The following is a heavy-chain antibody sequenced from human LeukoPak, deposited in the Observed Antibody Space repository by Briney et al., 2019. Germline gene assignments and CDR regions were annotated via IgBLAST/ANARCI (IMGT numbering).Heavy chain of an antibody. CDR1: GFTVSSNY. CDR2: IYSGGST. CDR3: ARGAYSGSYYVDH. V-gene: IGHV3-66*01. Sequence: GGSLRLSCAASGFTVSSNYMSWVRQAPGKGLEWVSIIYSGGSTYYADSVKGRFTISRDNSKNTLYLQMNSLRAEDTAVYYCARGAYSGSYYVDHWGRGTLVTVSS. J-gene: IGHJ4*02. D-gene: IGHD1-26*01.